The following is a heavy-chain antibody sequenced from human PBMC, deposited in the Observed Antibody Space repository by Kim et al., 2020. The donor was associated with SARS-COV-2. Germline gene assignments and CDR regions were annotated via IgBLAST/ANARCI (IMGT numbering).Heavy chain of an antibody. D-gene: IGHD4-17*01. CDR2: IRSKPNNYGT. CDR3: SRHSGKHGDRGFDN. Sequence: GGSLRLSCAASGFTFSASAMHWVRQASGKGLEWVGRIRSKPNNYGTSYAASVTGRFTISRDDSTNTVYLQMDSLKTDDTSVYFCSRHSGKHGDRGFDNWGQGTLLTCSS. V-gene: IGHV3-73*01. J-gene: IGHJ4*02. CDR1: GFTFSASA.